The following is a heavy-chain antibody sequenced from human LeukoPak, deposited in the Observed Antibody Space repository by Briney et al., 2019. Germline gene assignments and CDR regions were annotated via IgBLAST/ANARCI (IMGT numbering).Heavy chain of an antibody. D-gene: IGHD4-11*01. Sequence: GGSLRLSCAGSGFTLSSYSMDWVRQAPGKGLEWVSRISTDASSTTYADSVKGRFTISRDNAKDTLYLQMNSLRAEDTAVYYCTGHHQAYSRTYWGQGTLVTVSS. CDR1: GFTLSSYS. CDR2: ISTDASST. J-gene: IGHJ4*02. CDR3: TGHHQAYSRTY. V-gene: IGHV3-74*01.